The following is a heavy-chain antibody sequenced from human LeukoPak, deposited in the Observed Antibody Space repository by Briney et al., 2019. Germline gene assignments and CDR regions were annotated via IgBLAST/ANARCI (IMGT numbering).Heavy chain of an antibody. CDR1: GFTFSNYD. V-gene: IGHV3-23*01. CDR3: AKDLSRAVAADWFDP. CDR2: ISDSGGST. J-gene: IGHJ5*02. Sequence: GGSLRLSCAASGFTFSNYDMSRVRQAPGKGLEWVSSISDSGGSTYYADSVKGRFTISRDNSKNTLYLQVTNLRAADTAVYYCAKDLSRAVAADWFDPWDQGSLVTVSS. D-gene: IGHD6-19*01.